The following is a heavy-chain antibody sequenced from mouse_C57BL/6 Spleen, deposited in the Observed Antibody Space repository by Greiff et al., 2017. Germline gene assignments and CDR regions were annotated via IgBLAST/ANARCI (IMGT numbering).Heavy chain of an antibody. CDR2: IYPGDGDT. CDR3: AIDSSGRAMDY. CDR1: GYAFSSSW. D-gene: IGHD3-2*02. V-gene: IGHV1-82*01. J-gene: IGHJ4*01. Sequence: QVQLQQSGPELVKPGASVKISCKASGYAFSSSWLNWVKQRPGKGLEWIGRIYPGDGDTNYNGKFKGKATLTADKSSSTAYMQLSSLTSEDSAVYFCAIDSSGRAMDYWGQGTSVTVSS.